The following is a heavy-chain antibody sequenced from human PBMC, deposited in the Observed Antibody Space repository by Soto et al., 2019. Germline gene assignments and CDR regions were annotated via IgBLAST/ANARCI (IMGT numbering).Heavy chain of an antibody. CDR2: ISSGGSTK. D-gene: IGHD5-12*01. J-gene: IGHJ4*02. CDR1: GFTFSSYE. Sequence: EVQLVESGGGLVQPGGSLRLSCAASGFTFSSYERNWVRQAPGKGLDWLSYISSGGSTKYYADSVKGRFTISRDNAKNSLYLQMNSLRAEDTAVYYCSRDGVYDGPFDYWGQGTLVTVSS. V-gene: IGHV3-48*03. CDR3: SRDGVYDGPFDY.